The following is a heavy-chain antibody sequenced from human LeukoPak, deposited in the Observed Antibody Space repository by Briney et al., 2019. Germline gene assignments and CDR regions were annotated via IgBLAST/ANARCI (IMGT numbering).Heavy chain of an antibody. D-gene: IGHD2-2*01. CDR1: GYTFTGYY. J-gene: IGHJ4*02. CDR3: ARGDIVVVPAADFDY. Sequence: ASVKVSCKASGYTFTGYYMHWVRQAPGQGLEWMGWINPNSGSTNYAQKFQGRVTMTRDTSISTAYMELSRLRSDDTAVYYCARGDIVVVPAADFDYWGQGTLVTVSS. CDR2: INPNSGST. V-gene: IGHV1-2*02.